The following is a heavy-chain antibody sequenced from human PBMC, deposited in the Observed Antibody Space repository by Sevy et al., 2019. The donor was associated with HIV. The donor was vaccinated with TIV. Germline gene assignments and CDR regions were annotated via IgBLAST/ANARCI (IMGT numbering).Heavy chain of an antibody. V-gene: IGHV1-3*04. CDR2: VNTASGDT. D-gene: IGHD2-15*01. Sequence: ASVKVSCKGSGYTLNNYIIYWVRQAPGQSLERMGWVNTASGDTKYSQKFQGRVIITTDTSARTVYMEQNNLRSEDTAFYFCARDFCSGGSCYSAFVYWGQGTLVTVSS. CDR1: GYTLNNYI. CDR3: ARDFCSGGSCYSAFVY. J-gene: IGHJ4*02.